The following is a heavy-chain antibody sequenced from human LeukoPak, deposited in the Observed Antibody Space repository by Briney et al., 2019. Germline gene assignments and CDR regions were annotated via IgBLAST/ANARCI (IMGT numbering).Heavy chain of an antibody. D-gene: IGHD2-21*01. CDR1: GFTFSNYW. CDR2: INTDGSST. J-gene: IGHJ6*03. CDR3: ARGLVGLYYYYYYMDG. V-gene: IGHV3-74*01. Sequence: GGSLRLSCAVSGFTFSNYWMYWVRQAPGKGLVWVSRINTDGSSTTYADSVKGRFTISRDNAKNTVHLQMNSLRAEDTAVYYCARGLVGLYYYYYYMDGWGKGTTVTVSS.